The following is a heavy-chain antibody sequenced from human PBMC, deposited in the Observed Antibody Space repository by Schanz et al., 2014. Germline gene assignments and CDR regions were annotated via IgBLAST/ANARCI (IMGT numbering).Heavy chain of an antibody. CDR1: GGSLSGHY. V-gene: IGHV4-34*01. J-gene: IGHJ6*02. CDR2: INPNEGI. Sequence: QVQLQQWGAGVLKPSETLSLTCVVSGGSLSGHYWSWIRQSPGKGLEWIGEINPNEGIHHNPSLKSRVAISVDMSKTQFSLKMSSRTAADTATYYCAREMGRRFFDYNYGMDVWGQGTSVTV. D-gene: IGHD3-3*01. CDR3: AREMGRRFFDYNYGMDV.